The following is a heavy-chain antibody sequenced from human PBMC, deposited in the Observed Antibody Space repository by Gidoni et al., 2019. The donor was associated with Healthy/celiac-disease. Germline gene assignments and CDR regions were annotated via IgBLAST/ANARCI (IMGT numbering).Heavy chain of an antibody. D-gene: IGHD1-20*01. J-gene: IGHJ5*02. CDR3: VKGYNWKNNWFDP. CDR1: GFPFSSYA. CDR2: ISSNGGST. V-gene: IGHV3-64D*06. Sequence: EVQLVESGGGLVQPGGSLRLSCSASGFPFSSYAMHWVRQAPGKGLEYVSAISSNGGSTYYADSVKGRFTISRDNSKNTLYLQMSSLRAEDTAVYYCVKGYNWKNNWFDPWGQGTLVTVSS.